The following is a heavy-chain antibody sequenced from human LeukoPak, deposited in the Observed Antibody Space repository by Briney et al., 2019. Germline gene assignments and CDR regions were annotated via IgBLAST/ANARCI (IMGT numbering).Heavy chain of an antibody. CDR3: ARGRPYGPLSN. CDR2: INHSGST. D-gene: IGHD4-17*01. Sequence: ASQTLSLTCAVYGGSFSGYYWSWIRQPPGNGLEWIGEINHSGSTNYNPSLTSRVTISVDTSKNQFSLKLSSVTAADTAVYYCARGRPYGPLSNWGQGTLVTVSS. J-gene: IGHJ4*02. V-gene: IGHV4-34*01. CDR1: GGSFSGYY.